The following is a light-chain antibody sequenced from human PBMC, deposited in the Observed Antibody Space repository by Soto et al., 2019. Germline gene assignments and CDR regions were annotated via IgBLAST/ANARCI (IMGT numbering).Light chain of an antibody. CDR1: QSLLNSKGYNY. J-gene: IGKJ5*01. CDR2: MAS. CDR3: MQALRPPFT. V-gene: IGKV2-28*01. Sequence: DSVMTQSPFSLPVTPGEPASISCRSSQSLLNSKGYNYLDWYLQKPGQSPQLLIYMASTRASGVPDRLGGSGSGTDFTLKISRVEAEDVGVYYCMQALRPPFTFGQGTRLEIK.